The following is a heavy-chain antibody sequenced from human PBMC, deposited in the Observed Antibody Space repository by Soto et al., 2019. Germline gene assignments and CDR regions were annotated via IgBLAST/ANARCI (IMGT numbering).Heavy chain of an antibody. Sequence: XESLTVSSKGSGDSFTSYWISWVRQMPGKGLEWMGVIYPGDSDTRYSPSFQGQVTISADKSISTAYLQWSSLKASDTAMYYCARLTYYDFWSGYGMDVWGQETTGTVSS. CDR2: IYPGDSDT. CDR3: ARLTYYDFWSGYGMDV. V-gene: IGHV5-51*01. D-gene: IGHD3-3*01. J-gene: IGHJ6*02. CDR1: GDSFTSYW.